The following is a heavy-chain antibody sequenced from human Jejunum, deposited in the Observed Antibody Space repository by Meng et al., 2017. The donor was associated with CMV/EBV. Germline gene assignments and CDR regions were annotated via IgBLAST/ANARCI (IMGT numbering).Heavy chain of an antibody. CDR1: TSSY. J-gene: IGHJ4*02. Sequence: TSSYITCVRQAPDQCLDRMLVICPSDGSTYCAQKFQSRFIITRDTSASTVYMELSSLISEEAAVYYCARGARTSIQPWPARWFPCDNWGQGTLVTVSS. V-gene: IGHV1-46*01. D-gene: IGHD5-18*01. CDR2: ICPSDGST. CDR3: ARGARTSIQPWPARWFPCDN.